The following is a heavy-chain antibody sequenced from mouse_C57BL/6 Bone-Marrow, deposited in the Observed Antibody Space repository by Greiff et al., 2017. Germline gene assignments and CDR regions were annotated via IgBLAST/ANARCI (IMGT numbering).Heavy chain of an antibody. CDR3: ARGPLIYYYGSSYWYFDV. Sequence: EVQLQQSGPVLVKPGASVKMSCKASGYTFTDYYLNWVKQSHGKSLEWIGVINPYNGGTSYNQKFKGKATLTVDKSSSTAYMALNSLTSEDSAVYYCARGPLIYYYGSSYWYFDVWGTGTTGTVSS. CDR1: GYTFTDYY. J-gene: IGHJ1*03. CDR2: INPYNGGT. D-gene: IGHD1-1*01. V-gene: IGHV1-19*01.